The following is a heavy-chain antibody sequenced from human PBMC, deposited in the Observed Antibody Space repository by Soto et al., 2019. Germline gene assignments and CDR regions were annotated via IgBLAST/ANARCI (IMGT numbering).Heavy chain of an antibody. V-gene: IGHV1-18*01. Sequence: ASVKVSCKASGYTFTSYGISWVRQAPGQGLDWMGWISAYNGKTNYAPRLKGRVTMTTDTSTSTADMALRSLRSDDTAVYYCARSENATYYNFCSRPTVFDYWGQGTLLNVSS. D-gene: IGHD3-3*01. CDR3: ARSENATYYNFCSRPTVFDY. CDR1: GYTFTSYG. J-gene: IGHJ4*02. CDR2: ISAYNGKT.